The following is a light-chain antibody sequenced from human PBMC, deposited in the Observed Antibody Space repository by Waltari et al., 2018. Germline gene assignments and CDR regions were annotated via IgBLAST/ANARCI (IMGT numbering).Light chain of an antibody. J-gene: IGLJ2*01. CDR3: CSYAGSSTFVV. Sequence: QSALTQPASVSGSPGQSITISCTGTSSDVGSYNLVSWYQQHPGKAPKLMIYEVGKRPSGVSNRFSGSKAGNTASLTSSGLQAEDEADYYCCSYAGSSTFVVFGGGTKLTVL. CDR2: EVG. V-gene: IGLV2-23*02. CDR1: SSDVGSYNL.